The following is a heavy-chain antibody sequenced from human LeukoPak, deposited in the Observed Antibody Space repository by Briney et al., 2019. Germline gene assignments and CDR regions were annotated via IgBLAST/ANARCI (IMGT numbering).Heavy chain of an antibody. CDR2: IWYGGSTK. D-gene: IGHD3-22*01. CDR1: GFTFSCCG. V-gene: IGHV3-30*02. Sequence: GGSLRLSCAASGFTFSCCGMHWVRQAPGKGLEWVAVIWYGGSTKYYADSVKGRFTISRDNSKNTLYLQMNSLRAEDTAVYYCAKGEYYYDSSGYPDYWGQGTLVTVSS. J-gene: IGHJ4*02. CDR3: AKGEYYYDSSGYPDY.